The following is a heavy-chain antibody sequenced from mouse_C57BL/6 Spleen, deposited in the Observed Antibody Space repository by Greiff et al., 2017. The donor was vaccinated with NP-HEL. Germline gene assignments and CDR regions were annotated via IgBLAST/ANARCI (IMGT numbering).Heavy chain of an antibody. CDR3: ARRGNYYAMDY. D-gene: IGHD2-1*01. V-gene: IGHV1-52*01. Sequence: QVQLQQPGAELVRPGSSVKLSCKASGYTFTSYWMHWVKQRPIQGLEWIGNIDPSDSETHYNQKFKDKATLTVDKSSSTAYMQISSLTSEDSAVYYCARRGNYYAMDYWGQGTSVTVSS. CDR1: GYTFTSYW. CDR2: IDPSDSET. J-gene: IGHJ4*01.